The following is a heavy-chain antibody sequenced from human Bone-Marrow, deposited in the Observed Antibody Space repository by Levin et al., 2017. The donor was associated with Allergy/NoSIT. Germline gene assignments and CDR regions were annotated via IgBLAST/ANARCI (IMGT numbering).Heavy chain of an antibody. Sequence: HPGGSLRLSCSASGFVFSACAMHWVRQAPGKGLEYVSTISSHGVTTYYADSVKGRFTISRDNSKNTLYLQMSSLRAEDTAVYYCVKDGYGSSSYYWFDPWGQGTLVTVSS. J-gene: IGHJ5*02. D-gene: IGHD3-10*01. CDR2: ISSHGVTT. CDR1: GFVFSACA. V-gene: IGHV3-64D*08. CDR3: VKDGYGSSSYYWFDP.